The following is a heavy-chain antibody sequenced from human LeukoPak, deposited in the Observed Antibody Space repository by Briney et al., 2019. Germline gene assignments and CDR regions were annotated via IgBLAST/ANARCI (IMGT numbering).Heavy chain of an antibody. CDR3: AAWGLYNY. D-gene: IGHD7-27*01. J-gene: IGHJ4*02. CDR2: INLHGSVK. V-gene: IGHV3-7*01. CDR1: GFTLSDYW. Sequence: PGGSLRLSCAASGFTLSDYWMNWVRQAPGKGLEWVANINLHGSVKLHVDSVEGRFTISSDNAKNSLFLQMTSLKVEDTAVYYCAAWGLYNYWGQGTLVTVSS.